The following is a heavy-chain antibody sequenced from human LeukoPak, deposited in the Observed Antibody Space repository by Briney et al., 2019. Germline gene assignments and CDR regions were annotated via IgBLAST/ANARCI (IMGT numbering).Heavy chain of an antibody. J-gene: IGHJ6*03. Sequence: GGSLRLSCAASGFTFSSYGMHWVRQAPGKGLEWVAFIRYDGSDKFHADSVKGRFTISRDNAENSLYLQMNSLRAEDTAVYYCARAAIAAARIYYYMDVWGKGTTVTVSS. CDR2: IRYDGSDK. D-gene: IGHD6-13*01. CDR1: GFTFSSYG. V-gene: IGHV3-30*02. CDR3: ARAAIAAARIYYYMDV.